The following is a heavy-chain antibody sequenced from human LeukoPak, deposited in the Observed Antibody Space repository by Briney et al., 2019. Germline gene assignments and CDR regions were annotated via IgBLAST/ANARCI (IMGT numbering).Heavy chain of an antibody. Sequence: GGSLRLSCAASGFTFSSYSMNWVRQAPEKGLEWVSSITRSSTSTYYTDSVGGRFTISRDNAKISLYLQMNSLRAEDTAVYYCATDNWNDAPGGFDPWGKGTLVTVSS. CDR1: GFTFSSYS. CDR2: ITRSSTST. D-gene: IGHD1-20*01. CDR3: ATDNWNDAPGGFDP. J-gene: IGHJ5*02. V-gene: IGHV3-21*01.